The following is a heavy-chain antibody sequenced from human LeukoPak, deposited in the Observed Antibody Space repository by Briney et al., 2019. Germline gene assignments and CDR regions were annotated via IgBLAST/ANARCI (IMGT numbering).Heavy chain of an antibody. D-gene: IGHD4-17*01. Sequence: PGGSLRLSCAASGFTFDDYGMSWVRQAPGKGLEWVSGINWNGGSTGYADSVKGRFTISRDNAKNSLYLQMNSLRAEDTALYYCAREGTVTTSYYYYYMDVWGKGTTVTVSS. V-gene: IGHV3-20*04. J-gene: IGHJ6*03. CDR3: AREGTVTTSYYYYYMDV. CDR2: INWNGGST. CDR1: GFTFDDYG.